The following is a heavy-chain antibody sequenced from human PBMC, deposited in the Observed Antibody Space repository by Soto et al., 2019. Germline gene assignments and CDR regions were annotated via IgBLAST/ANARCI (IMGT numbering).Heavy chain of an antibody. CDR1: GGSLNDYY. CDR3: ARGAASSSFQFSFYGLDV. CDR2: IYFGGSP. V-gene: IGHV4-59*01. D-gene: IGHD2-21*01. J-gene: IGHJ6*02. Sequence: PSETLSLTCKVSGGSLNDYYWTWIRQFPGKGLQWVGCIYFGGSPNSNPSLKNRVSISVDTSKSQFSMRLTSVTAADTAVYYCARGAASSSFQFSFYGLDVWGPGTTVTVSS.